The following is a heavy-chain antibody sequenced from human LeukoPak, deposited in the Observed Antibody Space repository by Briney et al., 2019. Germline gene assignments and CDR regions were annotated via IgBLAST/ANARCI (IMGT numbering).Heavy chain of an antibody. Sequence: GSLRLSCAASGFTFSTYRMNWYRQAPGKGLEWVGNINQDASEINYVDSVRGRFTISRDNAKSSLHLQMNSLRAEDTAVYYCATDRDNSDWQKRFDSWGQGTLVTVSS. D-gene: IGHD2-21*02. CDR3: ATDRDNSDWQKRFDS. CDR1: GFTFSTYR. J-gene: IGHJ4*02. V-gene: IGHV3-7*01. CDR2: INQDASEI.